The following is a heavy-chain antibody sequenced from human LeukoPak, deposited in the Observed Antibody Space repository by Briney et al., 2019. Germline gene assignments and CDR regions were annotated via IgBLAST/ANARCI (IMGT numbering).Heavy chain of an antibody. CDR2: IDGSGGPT. V-gene: IGHV3-23*01. Sequence: GGSLRLSCAASGFTFRNYAMSWVRQAPGKGLEWVSVIDGSGGPTYYADSVKGRFTISRDNSKNTLYLQMNSLRAEDVVVYFCAKNSGYNWQYFFDYWGQGTLVTVSS. CDR3: AKNSGYNWQYFFDY. CDR1: GFTFRNYA. J-gene: IGHJ4*02. D-gene: IGHD6-25*01.